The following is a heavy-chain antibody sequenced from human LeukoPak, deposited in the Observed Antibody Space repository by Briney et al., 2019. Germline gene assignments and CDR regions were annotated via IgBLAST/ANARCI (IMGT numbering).Heavy chain of an antibody. CDR2: INWNGGST. V-gene: IGHV3-20*01. Sequence: AGGSLRLSCAASGFTFDDYGMSWVRQAPGKGPQWVSGINWNGGSTGYADSVKGRFTISRDNARNSLYLQMNSLRAEDTALYHCARDFGGSSGYYANYWGQGTLVTVSS. J-gene: IGHJ4*02. D-gene: IGHD3-22*01. CDR3: ARDFGGSSGYYANY. CDR1: GFTFDDYG.